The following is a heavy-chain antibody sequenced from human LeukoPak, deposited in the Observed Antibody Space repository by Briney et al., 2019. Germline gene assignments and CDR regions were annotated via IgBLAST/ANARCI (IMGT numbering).Heavy chain of an antibody. CDR2: IIPIFGTA. CDR3: ARDSYDSSGYFSQDAFDI. J-gene: IGHJ3*02. V-gene: IGHV1-69*05. Sequence: SVKVSCKASGGTFSSYAISWVRQAPGQGLEWMGGIIPIFGTANYAQKFQGRVTITTDESTSTAYMELSSLRSEDTAVYYCARDSYDSSGYFSQDAFDIWGQGTMVTVSS. CDR1: GGTFSSYA. D-gene: IGHD3-22*01.